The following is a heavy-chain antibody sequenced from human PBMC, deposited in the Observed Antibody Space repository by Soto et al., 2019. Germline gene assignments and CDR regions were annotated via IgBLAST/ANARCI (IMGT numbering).Heavy chain of an antibody. CDR1: GGTFSSYA. D-gene: IGHD7-27*01. J-gene: IGHJ4*02. V-gene: IGHV1-69*06. CDR2: IIPIFGTA. Sequence: QVQLVQSGAEVKKPGSSVKVSCKASGGTFSSYAISWVRQAPGQGLEWMGGIIPIFGTANYEQKFQGRVTITADKSTSTDYMELSSLRSEDTGVYYCASSATKLGFDYWGQGTLVTVSS. CDR3: ASSATKLGFDY.